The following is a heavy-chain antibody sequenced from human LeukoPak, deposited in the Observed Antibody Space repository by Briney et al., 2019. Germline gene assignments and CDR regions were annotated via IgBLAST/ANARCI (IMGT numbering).Heavy chain of an antibody. CDR2: ISGSGGNT. V-gene: IGHV3-23*01. CDR1: GLTFSSYA. J-gene: IGHJ4*02. CDR3: ARDVFGMFGELSGWGPDPTAC. D-gene: IGHD3-10*02. Sequence: GGSLRLSCAASGLTFSSYAMSWVRQAPGKGLKWVSGISGSGGNTYYADSVKGRFIISRDNAKHSLYLQMNSLTADDTAVYYCARDVFGMFGELSGWGPDPTACWGQRSLVTASS.